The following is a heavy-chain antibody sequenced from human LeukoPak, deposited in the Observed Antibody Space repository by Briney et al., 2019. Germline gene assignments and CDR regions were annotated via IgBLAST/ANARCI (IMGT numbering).Heavy chain of an antibody. V-gene: IGHV1-69*13. CDR2: IIPIFGTA. J-gene: IGHJ5*02. CDR3: ARGHMAPGWFDP. Sequence: SVKVSCKATGGTFSSYAISWVRQAPGQGLEWMGGIIPIFGTANYAQKFQGRVTITADESTSTAYMELSSPRSEDTAVYYCARGHMAPGWFDPWGQGTLVTVSS. CDR1: GGTFSSYA. D-gene: IGHD2-21*01.